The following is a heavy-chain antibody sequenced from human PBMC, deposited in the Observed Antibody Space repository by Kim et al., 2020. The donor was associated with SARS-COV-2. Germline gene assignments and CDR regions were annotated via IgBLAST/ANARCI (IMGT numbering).Heavy chain of an antibody. CDR3: ARQGWSTSFDY. D-gene: IGHD2-15*01. V-gene: IGHV4-39*01. Sequence: SETLSLTCTVSGGSITSGNYYWGWIRQPPGKGLEWIGSIFYRGVTHYSPSLNSRVTISVDTSKNQFSLRLNSVTASDTAVYYCARQGWSTSFDYWGQGTLVTVSS. CDR1: GGSITSGNYY. CDR2: IFYRGVT. J-gene: IGHJ4*02.